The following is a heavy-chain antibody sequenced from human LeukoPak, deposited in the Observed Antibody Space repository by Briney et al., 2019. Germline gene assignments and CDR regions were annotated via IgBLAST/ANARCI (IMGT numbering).Heavy chain of an antibody. J-gene: IGHJ4*02. D-gene: IGHD5-18*01. V-gene: IGHV3-23*01. CDR1: GFTFSSYG. CDR2: ISGSGGST. CDR3: AKDLDGDTAMTTDY. Sequence: PGGSLRLSCAASGFTFSSYGMHWVRQAPGKGLEWVSAISGSGGSTYYADSVKGRFTISRDNSKNTLYLQMNILRAEDTAVYFCAKDLDGDTAMTTDYWGQGTLVTVSS.